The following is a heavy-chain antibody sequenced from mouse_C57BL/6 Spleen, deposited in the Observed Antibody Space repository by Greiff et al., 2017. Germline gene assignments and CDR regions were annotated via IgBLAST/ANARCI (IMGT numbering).Heavy chain of an antibody. D-gene: IGHD2-4*01. CDR1: GYTFTDYN. CDR3: AGDYDRFAY. J-gene: IGHJ3*01. Sequence: EVMLVESGPELVKPGASVKMSCKASGYTFTDYNMHWVKQSHGKSLEWIGYINPNNGGTSYNQKFKGKATLTVNKSSSTAYMELRSLTSEDSAVYYCAGDYDRFAYWGQGTLVTVSA. V-gene: IGHV1-22*01. CDR2: INPNNGGT.